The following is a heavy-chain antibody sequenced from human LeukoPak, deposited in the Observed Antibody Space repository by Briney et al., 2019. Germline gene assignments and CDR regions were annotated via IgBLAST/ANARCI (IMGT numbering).Heavy chain of an antibody. CDR2: IYYSGST. CDR1: DGSISSYY. CDR3: ARDTSIFGVVNGVGAFDI. V-gene: IGHV4-59*01. D-gene: IGHD3-3*01. Sequence: SEILSLTCTVSDGSISSYYWSWIRQPPGKGPEWIGYIYYSGSTNYNPSLKSRVTISVDTSKNQFSLKLSSVTAADTAVYYCARDTSIFGVVNGVGAFDIWGQGTMVTVSS. J-gene: IGHJ3*02.